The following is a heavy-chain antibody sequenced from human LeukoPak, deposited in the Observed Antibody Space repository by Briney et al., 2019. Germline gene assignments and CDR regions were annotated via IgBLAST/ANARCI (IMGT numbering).Heavy chain of an antibody. V-gene: IGHV3-74*01. D-gene: IGHD3-3*01. CDR2: INSDESWT. CDR3: ARDRAWNYFDY. J-gene: IGHJ4*02. CDR1: GFTFSSYW. Sequence: GGSLRLSCAASGFTFSSYWMHWVRQAPGKGLVWVSHINSDESWTSYADSVKGRFTISKDNAKNTVYLQMDSLRAEDTAVYYCARDRAWNYFDYWGQGTLVTVSS.